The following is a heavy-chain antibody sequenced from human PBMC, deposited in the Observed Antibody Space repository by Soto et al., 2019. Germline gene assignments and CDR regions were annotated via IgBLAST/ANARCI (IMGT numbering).Heavy chain of an antibody. V-gene: IGHV4-59*08. CDR1: GGSISGYY. D-gene: IGHD4-4*01. CDR2: IHYTGSS. Sequence: QLQLQESGPGLVKPSETLSLTCPVSGGSISGYYWSWIRQPPGKGLEWIAFIHYTGSSNSNPSLDRRVTMTIDTSKNQFSLKLSSVTAADTAVYYCARHSNEYRKSLDNWGQGTLVTVS. J-gene: IGHJ4*02. CDR3: ARHSNEYRKSLDN.